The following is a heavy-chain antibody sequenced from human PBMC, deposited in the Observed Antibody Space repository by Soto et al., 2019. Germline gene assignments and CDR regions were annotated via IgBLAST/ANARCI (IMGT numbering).Heavy chain of an antibody. J-gene: IGHJ6*02. Sequence: SETLSLTCTVSGGSISSGDYYWSWIRQPPGKGLEWIGYIYYSGSTYYNPSLKSRVTISVDTSKNQFSLKLSSVTAADTAVYYCARAKSSHYDFWSGPKRSGMDVWGQGTTVTVSS. CDR3: ARAKSSHYDFWSGPKRSGMDV. D-gene: IGHD3-3*01. V-gene: IGHV4-30-4*01. CDR2: IYYSGST. CDR1: GGSISSGDYY.